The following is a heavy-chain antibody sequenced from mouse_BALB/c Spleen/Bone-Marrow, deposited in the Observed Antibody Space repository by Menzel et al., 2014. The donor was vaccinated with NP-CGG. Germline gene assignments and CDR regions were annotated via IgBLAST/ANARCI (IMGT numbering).Heavy chain of an antibody. CDR3: TREKVVDFHY. Sequence: VQLQQSGAELVRPGASVKLSCKALGFTFTDYEMHWVKQTPVHGLEWIGTIHPGSGGTAYNQKFKGKATLTADKSSSTSYIYLSSLTSEHSSVYYCTREKVVDFHYWGQGTTLTVSS. CDR1: GFTFTDYE. V-gene: IGHV1-15*01. J-gene: IGHJ2*01. CDR2: IHPGSGGT.